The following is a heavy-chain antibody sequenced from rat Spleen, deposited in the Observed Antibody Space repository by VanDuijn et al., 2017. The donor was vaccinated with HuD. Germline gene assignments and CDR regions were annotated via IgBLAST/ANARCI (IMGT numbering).Heavy chain of an antibody. CDR3: ARRGDYYSSYMGFAY. J-gene: IGHJ3*01. CDR1: GFTFSNYY. D-gene: IGHD1-2*01. Sequence: EVQLVESGGGLMQPGRSLKLSCAASGFTFSNYYMAWVRQAPTKGLEWVAYISPGGGSTYYRDSVKGRFTISRDNAKSTLYLQMDSLRSEDTATYYCARRGDYYSSYMGFAYWGQGTLVTVSS. CDR2: ISPGGGST. V-gene: IGHV5-25*01.